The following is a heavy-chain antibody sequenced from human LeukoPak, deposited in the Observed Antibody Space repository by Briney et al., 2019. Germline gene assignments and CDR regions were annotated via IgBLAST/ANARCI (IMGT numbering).Heavy chain of an antibody. J-gene: IGHJ4*02. CDR3: ARIELWFGDPVFGYFDY. CDR1: GYTFTGYY. CDR2: INPNSGGT. V-gene: IGHV1-2*02. Sequence: GASVKVSCKASGYTFTGYYMHWVRQAPGQGLEWMGWINPNSGGTNYAQKFQGRVTMTRDTSISTAYMELSRLRSDDTAVYYCARIELWFGDPVFGYFDYWGQGTLVTVSS. D-gene: IGHD3-10*01.